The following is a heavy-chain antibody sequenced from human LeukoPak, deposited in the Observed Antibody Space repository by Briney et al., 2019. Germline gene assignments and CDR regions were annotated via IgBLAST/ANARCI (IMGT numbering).Heavy chain of an antibody. D-gene: IGHD5-12*01. V-gene: IGHV4-59*01. J-gene: IGHJ4*02. CDR2: IYHSGTT. Sequence: SETLSLTCTVPGGSIRTFHWSWIRQPPGKGLEWIGYIYHSGTTNYSPSLKSRVTISVDTSKNQLSLKLNSVTAADTAVYYCTRGGYSDYDYRPLVWGQGALLTVFS. CDR3: TRGGYSDYDYRPLV. CDR1: GGSIRTFH.